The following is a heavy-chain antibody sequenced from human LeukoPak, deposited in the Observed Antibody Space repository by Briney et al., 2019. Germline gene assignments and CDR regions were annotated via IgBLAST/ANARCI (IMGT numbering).Heavy chain of an antibody. J-gene: IGHJ4*02. CDR2: IYHSGST. V-gene: IGHV4-38-2*01. CDR1: GYSISSGYY. D-gene: IGHD5-12*01. CDR3: ARGGDIVASPEY. Sequence: PSETLSLTCVVSGYSISSGYYWGWIRQPPGKGLEWIGSIYHSGSTYYNPSLKSRVTISVDTSKNQFSLKLSSVTAADTAVYYCARGGDIVASPEYWGQGTLVTVSS.